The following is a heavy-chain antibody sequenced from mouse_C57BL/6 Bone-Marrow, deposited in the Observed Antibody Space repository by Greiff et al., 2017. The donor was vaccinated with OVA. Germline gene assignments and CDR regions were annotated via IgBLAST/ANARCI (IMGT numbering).Heavy chain of an antibody. J-gene: IGHJ1*03. CDR1: GYTFTSYW. CDR2: IYPGSGST. CDR3: ARWFGNFHWYFDV. Sequence: VQLQQPGAELVKPGASVKMSCKASGYTFTSYWITWVKQRPGQGLEWIGDIYPGSGSTNYNEKFKSKATLTVDTSASTAYMQLSSLTSEDSAVYYGARWFGNFHWYFDVWGTGTTVTVSS. D-gene: IGHD2-1*01. V-gene: IGHV1-55*01.